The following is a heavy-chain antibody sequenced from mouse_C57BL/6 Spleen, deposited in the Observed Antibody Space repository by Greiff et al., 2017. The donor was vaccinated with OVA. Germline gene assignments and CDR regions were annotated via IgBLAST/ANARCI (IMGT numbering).Heavy chain of an antibody. Sequence: VKLMESGPGLVQPSQSLSITCTVSGFSFTSYGVHWVRQSPGKGLEWLGEIWSGGSTDYNAAFISRLGISKDNSTSQAFFKMNSLQADDTAIYYCARNYYSNYYAMDYWGQGASVTVAS. CDR2: IWSGGST. V-gene: IGHV2-2*01. J-gene: IGHJ4*01. D-gene: IGHD2-5*01. CDR1: GFSFTSYG. CDR3: ARNYYSNYYAMDY.